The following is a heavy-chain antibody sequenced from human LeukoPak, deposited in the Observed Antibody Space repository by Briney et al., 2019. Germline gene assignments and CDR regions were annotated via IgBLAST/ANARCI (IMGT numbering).Heavy chain of an antibody. CDR3: VREYSSSSGRAFDI. Sequence: PGGSLRLSCAASGFTFSSYWMHWVRQAPGKGLVWVSRISTDGSSTNSADSVKGRPTISRDNAKNTLYLQMNSLRAEDTAVYYCVREYSSSSGRAFDIWGQGTMVTVS. CDR2: ISTDGSST. D-gene: IGHD6-6*01. CDR1: GFTFSSYW. J-gene: IGHJ3*02. V-gene: IGHV3-74*01.